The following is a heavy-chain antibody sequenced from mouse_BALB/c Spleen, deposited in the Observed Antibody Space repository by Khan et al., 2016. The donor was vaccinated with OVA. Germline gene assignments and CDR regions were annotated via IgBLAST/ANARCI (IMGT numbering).Heavy chain of an antibody. Sequence: QVQLKQSGAEVVKPGASVNLSCKTSGYTFTNYWIQWVKQRPGQGLGWIGEIFPGTGTTYYNENFKDKATLTIDTSSTTAYMQLSSLISEDSAVHFCARGYFGNYEFAYWGQGTLVTVAA. CDR1: GYTFTNYW. V-gene: IGHV1S132*01. CDR2: IFPGTGTT. CDR3: ARGYFGNYEFAY. D-gene: IGHD2-1*01. J-gene: IGHJ3*01.